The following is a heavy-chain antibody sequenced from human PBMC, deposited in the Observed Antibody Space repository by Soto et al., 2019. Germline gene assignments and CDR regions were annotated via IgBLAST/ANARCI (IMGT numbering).Heavy chain of an antibody. V-gene: IGHV1-46*01. CDR1: GYTFTSYY. J-gene: IGHJ4*02. D-gene: IGHD6-19*01. CDR3: ARGDVAQRWLVHVARY. Sequence: QVQLVQSGAEVKKPGASVKVSCKASGYTFTSYYMHWVRQAPGQGLEWMGIINPSGGSTSYAQKFQGRVTMTRDTSTSTVYRELSSLRSEDTAVYYCARGDVAQRWLVHVARYWGQGTLVTDSS. CDR2: INPSGGST.